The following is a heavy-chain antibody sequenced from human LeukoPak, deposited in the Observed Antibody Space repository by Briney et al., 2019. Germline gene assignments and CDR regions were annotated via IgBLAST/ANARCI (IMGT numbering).Heavy chain of an antibody. J-gene: IGHJ4*02. V-gene: IGHV1-69*05. Sequence: SVKVSCKASGGTFSSYAISWVRQAPGQGLEWMGGIIPIFGTANYAQKFQGRVTITTDESTSTAYMELSSLRSEDTAVYYCATTSPPGPQGIAAAGFYFDYWGQGTLVTVSS. CDR1: GGTFSSYA. CDR3: ATTSPPGPQGIAAAGFYFDY. CDR2: IIPIFGTA. D-gene: IGHD6-13*01.